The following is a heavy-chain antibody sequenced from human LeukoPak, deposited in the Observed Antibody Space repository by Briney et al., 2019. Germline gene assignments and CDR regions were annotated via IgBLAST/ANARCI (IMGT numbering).Heavy chain of an antibody. D-gene: IGHD3-9*01. Sequence: GRSLRLSCAASGFTFDDYAMHWVRQAPGKGLEWVSGISWNSGSIGYADSVKGRFTISRDNAKNSLYLQMNSLRAEDTALYYCATSEGYDILTGYYGLDYWGQGTLVTVSS. CDR1: GFTFDDYA. CDR3: ATSEGYDILTGYYGLDY. CDR2: ISWNSGSI. V-gene: IGHV3-9*01. J-gene: IGHJ4*02.